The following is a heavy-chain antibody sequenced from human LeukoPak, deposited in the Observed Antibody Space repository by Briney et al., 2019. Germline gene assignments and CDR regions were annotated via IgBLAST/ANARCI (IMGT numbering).Heavy chain of an antibody. Sequence: PSETLSLTCAVSGGSISSTTSYWGWIRQPPGKGREWIGRIYYSGSTFYNPSLKSRVTISVDTSKNQLSLRLISVTAADTAVYYCARHGSTDYFDYWGQGTLVTVSS. CDR1: GGSISSTTSY. CDR2: IYYSGST. D-gene: IGHD2-2*03. V-gene: IGHV4-39*01. J-gene: IGHJ4*02. CDR3: ARHGSTDYFDY.